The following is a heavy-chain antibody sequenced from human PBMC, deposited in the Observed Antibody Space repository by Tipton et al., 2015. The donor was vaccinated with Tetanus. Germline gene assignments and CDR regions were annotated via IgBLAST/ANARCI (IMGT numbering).Heavy chain of an antibody. Sequence: GLVKPSETLSLTCGVSDGSFNAYYWSWIRQPPGKGLEWIGYIYYSGSTNYNPSLKSRVTISVDTSKNQFSLKLSSVTAADTAVYYCARGTGDYWGQGTLVTVSS. D-gene: IGHD1-14*01. CDR3: ARGTGDY. CDR1: DGSFNAYY. J-gene: IGHJ4*02. CDR2: IYYSGST. V-gene: IGHV4-59*01.